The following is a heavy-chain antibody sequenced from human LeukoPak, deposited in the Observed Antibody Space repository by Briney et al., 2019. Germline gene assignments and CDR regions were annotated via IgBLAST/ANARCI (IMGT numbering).Heavy chain of an antibody. CDR3: VCGSGSSDDRLDY. V-gene: IGHV7-4-1*02. CDR1: GYTFTSYA. Sequence: ASVKVSCKASGYTFTSYAMNWVRQAPGQGLEWMGWINTNTGNPTYAQGFTGRFVFSLDTSVSTAYLQISGLKAEDTAVYYCVCGSGSSDDRLDYWGQGTLVTVSS. J-gene: IGHJ4*02. CDR2: INTNTGNP. D-gene: IGHD3-10*01.